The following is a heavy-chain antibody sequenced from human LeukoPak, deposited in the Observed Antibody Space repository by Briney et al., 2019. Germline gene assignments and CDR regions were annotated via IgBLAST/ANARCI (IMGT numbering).Heavy chain of an antibody. J-gene: IGHJ2*01. Sequence: GESLNISWKCCGYSFTSYWIGWVRQMPGKGQEWMGIIYPGDSDPRYSPSFQGQVTISADKSISTAYLQWSSLKASDTAMYYCARHYADYNWYFDLWGRGTLVTVSS. CDR2: IYPGDSDP. CDR3: ARHYADYNWYFDL. CDR1: GYSFTSYW. V-gene: IGHV5-51*01. D-gene: IGHD4-17*01.